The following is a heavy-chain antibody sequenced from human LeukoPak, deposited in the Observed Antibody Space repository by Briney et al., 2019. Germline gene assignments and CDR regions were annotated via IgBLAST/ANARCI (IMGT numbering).Heavy chain of an antibody. Sequence: ASVKVSCKASGYTFTSYGISWVRQAPGQGLEWMGWISAYNGNTNYAQKLQGRVTMTTDTSTSTAYMELRSLRSDDTAVYYCARDPLLLWFGGFLGGGGPYGMDVWGQGTTVTVSS. D-gene: IGHD3-10*01. CDR1: GYTFTSYG. CDR2: ISAYNGNT. J-gene: IGHJ6*02. V-gene: IGHV1-18*01. CDR3: ARDPLLLWFGGFLGGGGPYGMDV.